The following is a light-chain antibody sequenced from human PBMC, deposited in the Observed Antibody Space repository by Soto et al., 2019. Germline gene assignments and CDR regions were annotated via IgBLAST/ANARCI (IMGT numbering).Light chain of an antibody. J-gene: IGKJ4*01. V-gene: IGKV1-33*01. CDR2: DAS. Sequence: DIQMTQSPSSLSASLGDRVTITCQASQGINNYLNWYQQKPGKAPKLLIYDASNLEKGVTSRFSESGSGTHFIFTISSLQPEDIATYYCQQYDNRPLNFGGGTKVEIK. CDR3: QQYDNRPLN. CDR1: QGINNY.